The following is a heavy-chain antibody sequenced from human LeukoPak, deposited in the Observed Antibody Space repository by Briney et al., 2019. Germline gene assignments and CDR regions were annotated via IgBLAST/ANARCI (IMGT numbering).Heavy chain of an antibody. CDR3: ATSMAGFNWFDP. CDR1: GFTFSSNW. D-gene: IGHD6-19*01. J-gene: IGHJ5*02. CDR2: ISNDGSST. V-gene: IGHV3-74*01. Sequence: PGGSLRLSCAASGFTFSSNWMHWVRQAPGKGLVWVSRISNDGSSTSYADSVKGRFTISRDNAKNTLYLQMSSLRAEDTAVYYCATSMAGFNWFDPWGQGTLVTVSS.